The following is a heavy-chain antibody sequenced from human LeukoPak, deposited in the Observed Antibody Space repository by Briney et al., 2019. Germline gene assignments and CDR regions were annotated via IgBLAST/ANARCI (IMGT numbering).Heavy chain of an antibody. CDR2: ISSSGSTI. V-gene: IGHV3-11*04. J-gene: IGHJ4*02. CDR3: ARGRVSSGWYPYYFDY. CDR1: GFTFSDYY. D-gene: IGHD6-19*01. Sequence: GGSLRLSCAASGFTFSDYYMSWIRQAPGKGLEWVSYISSSGSTIYYADSVKGRFTISRDNAKNSLYLQMKSLRAEDTAVYYCARGRVSSGWYPYYFDYWGQGTLVTVSS.